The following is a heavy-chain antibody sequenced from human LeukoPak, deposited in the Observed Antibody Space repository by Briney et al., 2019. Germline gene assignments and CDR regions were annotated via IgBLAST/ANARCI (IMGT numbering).Heavy chain of an antibody. CDR3: AKHPRINVWFFDS. J-gene: IGHJ4*02. Sequence: PGGSLRLSCAASGSTFNNYALSWVRQAPGKGLEWVSLISGSGYQTDYADSVKGRFTISRDNSRNTLYLQMNSLKAEDTAVYYCAKHPRINVWFFDSWGQGTLVPVSS. CDR1: GSTFNNYA. CDR2: ISGSGYQT. D-gene: IGHD5-12*01. V-gene: IGHV3-23*01.